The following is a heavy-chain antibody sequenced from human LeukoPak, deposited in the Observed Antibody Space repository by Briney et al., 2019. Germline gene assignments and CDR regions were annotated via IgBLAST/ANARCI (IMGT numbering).Heavy chain of an antibody. V-gene: IGHV4-59*01. J-gene: IGHJ4*02. CDR1: GCSISSDY. CDR2: IYYSGRS. D-gene: IGHD4-11*01. Sequence: PSETLSLTRSVPGCSISSDYGSSIRQPPGKGLEWIGYIYYSGRSYYNPSLKSRITISVVTSKNQFPLKLSSVTAADTAVYYCPRGFYSPHYWGQGTLVSVSS. CDR3: PRGFYSPHY.